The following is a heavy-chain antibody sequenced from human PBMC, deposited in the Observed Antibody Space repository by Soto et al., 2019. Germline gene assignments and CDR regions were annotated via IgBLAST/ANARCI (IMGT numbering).Heavy chain of an antibody. V-gene: IGHV4-39*07. J-gene: IGHJ6*02. CDR1: GGSISSSSYY. CDR3: AERRPEWLGIYGMDV. Sequence: PSETLSLTCTVSGGSISSSSYYWGWIRQPPGKGLEWIGSIYYSGSTYYNPSLKSRVTISVDKSKNQFSLKLSSVTAADTAVYYCAERRPEWLGIYGMDVWGQGTTVTVSS. CDR2: IYYSGST. D-gene: IGHD5-12*01.